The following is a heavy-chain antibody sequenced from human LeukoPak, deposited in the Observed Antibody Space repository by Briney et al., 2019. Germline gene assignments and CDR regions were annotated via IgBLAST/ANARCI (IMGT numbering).Heavy chain of an antibody. J-gene: IGHJ6*02. CDR3: ARERYSNPRLNYYYYGMDV. CDR2: INPNSGGT. D-gene: IGHD4-11*01. CDR1: GYTFTGYY. Sequence: ASVKVSCKASGYTFTGYYMHWVRQAPGQGLEWIGWINPNSGGTNYAQKFQGRVTMTRDTSISTAYMELSRLRSDDTAVYYCARERYSNPRLNYYYYGMDVWGQGTTVTVSS. V-gene: IGHV1-2*02.